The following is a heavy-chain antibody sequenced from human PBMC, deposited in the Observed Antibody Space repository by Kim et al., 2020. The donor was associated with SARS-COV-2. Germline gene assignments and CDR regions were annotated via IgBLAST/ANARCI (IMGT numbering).Heavy chain of an antibody. CDR1: GGSISSSSYY. J-gene: IGHJ3*02. D-gene: IGHD2-15*01. V-gene: IGHV4-39*07. CDR3: PRDNLYPIVVGEDAFDI. Sequence: ETLSLTCTVSGGSISSSSYYWGWIRQPPGKGLEWIGSIYYSGSTYYNPSLKSRVTISVDTSKNQFSLKLSSLTAADTAVYYCPRDNLYPIVVGEDAFDIWGQGTMDTVSS. CDR2: IYYSGST.